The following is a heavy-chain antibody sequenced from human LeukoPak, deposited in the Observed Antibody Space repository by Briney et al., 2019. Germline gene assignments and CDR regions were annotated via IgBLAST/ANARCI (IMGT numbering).Heavy chain of an antibody. Sequence: ASVKVSCKASGYTFTGYYMHWVRQAPGQGLEWMGWINSNSGDTNYAQKFQGRVTMTRDTSITTAYMELSRLRSDDTAVYYCARAYYYGSGTNDFWGQGTLVTVSS. V-gene: IGHV1-2*02. D-gene: IGHD3-10*01. CDR2: INSNSGDT. CDR1: GYTFTGYY. CDR3: ARAYYYGSGTNDF. J-gene: IGHJ4*02.